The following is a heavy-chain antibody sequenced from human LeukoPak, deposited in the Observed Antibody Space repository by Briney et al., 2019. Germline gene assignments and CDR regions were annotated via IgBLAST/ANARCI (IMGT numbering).Heavy chain of an antibody. CDR1: GFTFSSYA. V-gene: IGHV3-64*01. CDR3: ARDLIGRYTFDY. CDR2: ISSNGGST. D-gene: IGHD3-10*01. J-gene: IGHJ4*02. Sequence: GGSLRLSCAASGFTFSSYAMHWVRQAPGKGLEYVSAISSNGGSTSYANSVKGRFTISRDNSKNTLYLQMGSLRAEDMAVYYCARDLIGRYTFDYCGQGTLVTVSS.